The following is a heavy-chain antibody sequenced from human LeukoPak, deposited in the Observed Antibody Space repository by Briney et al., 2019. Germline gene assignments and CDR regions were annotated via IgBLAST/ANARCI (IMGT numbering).Heavy chain of an antibody. V-gene: IGHV3-48*01. CDR1: GFTFSSYS. CDR3: ARDLRGYSYGRSPFDY. CDR2: ISSSSSTI. Sequence: GGSLRLPCAASGFTFSSYSMNWVRQAPGKGLEWVSYISSSSSTIYYADSVKGRFTISRDNAKNSLYLQMNSLRAEDTAVYYCARDLRGYSYGRSPFDYWGQGTLVTVSS. D-gene: IGHD5-18*01. J-gene: IGHJ4*02.